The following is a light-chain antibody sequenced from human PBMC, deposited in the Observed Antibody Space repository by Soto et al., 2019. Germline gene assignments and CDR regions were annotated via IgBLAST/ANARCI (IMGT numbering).Light chain of an antibody. J-gene: IGLJ1*01. CDR3: ATWDDSVYV. V-gene: IGLV1-44*01. Sequence: QSLLTQPPSASGTPGQRFTISCSGSTANIGTNTVNWFQHLPGSAPKLLIYTNDQRPSGVPDRFSGSRSGTSASLAISGLQSEDEADYSCATWDDSVYVFGTGTKV. CDR2: TND. CDR1: TANIGTNT.